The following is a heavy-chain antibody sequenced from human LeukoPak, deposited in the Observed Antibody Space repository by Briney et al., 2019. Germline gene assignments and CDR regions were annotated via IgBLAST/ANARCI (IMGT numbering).Heavy chain of an antibody. J-gene: IGHJ4*02. Sequence: GGSLRLSCAASGFTFSNSAMSWVRQAPGKGLEWVSAITGGGDTTYYADSVRGRFTISRDNSKNTLYLQMSSLRAEDTAVYYCAKGPSTWDFWGQGTLVTVSS. CDR2: ITGGGDTT. CDR1: GFTFSNSA. V-gene: IGHV3-23*01. CDR3: AKGPSTWDF.